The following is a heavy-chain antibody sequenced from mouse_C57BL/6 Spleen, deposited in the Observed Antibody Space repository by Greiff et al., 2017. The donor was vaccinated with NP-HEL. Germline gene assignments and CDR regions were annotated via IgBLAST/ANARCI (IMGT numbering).Heavy chain of an antibody. V-gene: IGHV5-17*01. CDR1: GFTFSDYG. CDR3: AREGSSGLDYFDY. CDR2: ISSGSSTI. J-gene: IGHJ2*01. D-gene: IGHD3-2*02. Sequence: EVNVVESGGGLVKPGGSLKLSCAASGFTFSDYGMHWVRQAPEKGLEWVAYISSGSSTIYYADTVKGRFTISRDNAKNTLFLQMTSLRSEDTAMYYCAREGSSGLDYFDYWGQGTTLTVSS.